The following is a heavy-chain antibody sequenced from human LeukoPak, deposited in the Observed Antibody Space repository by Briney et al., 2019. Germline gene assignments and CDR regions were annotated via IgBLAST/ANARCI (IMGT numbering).Heavy chain of an antibody. V-gene: IGHV1-2*02. Sequence: ASVKVSCKASEYSFTGYYMHWVRQAPGQGLEWMGWINPNSGGTYYAQKFQGRVTMTRDTSISTAYMELSRLRSDDTAVYYCARDIGSWYVYFNYWGQGTLVTVSS. CDR2: INPNSGGT. J-gene: IGHJ4*02. CDR3: ARDIGSWYVYFNY. CDR1: EYSFTGYY. D-gene: IGHD6-13*01.